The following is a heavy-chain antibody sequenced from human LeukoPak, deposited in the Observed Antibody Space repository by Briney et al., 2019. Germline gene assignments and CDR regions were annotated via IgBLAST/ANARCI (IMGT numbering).Heavy chain of an antibody. CDR1: GFTFSSFD. J-gene: IGHJ4*02. CDR2: IGTAGDT. Sequence: GGSPRLSCAASGFTFSSFDMHWVRQATGKGLERVSAIGTAGDTYYPGSVKGRFTISRENAKNSLYLQMNSLTPGDTAVYYCARDGMVGSRPLDYWGQGTLVTVSS. D-gene: IGHD6-13*01. V-gene: IGHV3-13*01. CDR3: ARDGMVGSRPLDY.